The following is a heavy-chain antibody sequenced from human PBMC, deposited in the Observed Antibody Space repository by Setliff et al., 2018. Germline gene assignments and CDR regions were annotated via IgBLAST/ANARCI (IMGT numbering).Heavy chain of an antibody. Sequence: SLRLSCAASGFTFSNSAMSWVRQAPGKGLEWVGRIKRRSDGATIDYAAPMKGRFTISREDSEDTLYLQMNSLKTEDTAVYFCARVFCRRSCLVESYMDVWGTGTTVTVSS. CDR2: IKRRSDGATI. J-gene: IGHJ6*03. D-gene: IGHD3-16*01. CDR1: GFTFSNSA. CDR3: ARVFCRRSCLVESYMDV. V-gene: IGHV3-15*01.